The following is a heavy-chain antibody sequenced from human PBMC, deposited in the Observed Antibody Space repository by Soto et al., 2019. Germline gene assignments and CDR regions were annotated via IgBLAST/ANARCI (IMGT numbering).Heavy chain of an antibody. CDR2: IYHSGST. Sequence: SETLSVTCAVSGGSISSSNWWSWVRQPPGKGLEWIGEIYHSGSTNYNPSLKSRVTISVDKSKNQFSLKLSSVTAADTAMYYCARVSGSYYYGMDVWGQGTTVTVSS. CDR3: ARVSGSYYYGMDV. J-gene: IGHJ6*02. D-gene: IGHD1-26*01. CDR1: GGSISSSNW. V-gene: IGHV4-4*02.